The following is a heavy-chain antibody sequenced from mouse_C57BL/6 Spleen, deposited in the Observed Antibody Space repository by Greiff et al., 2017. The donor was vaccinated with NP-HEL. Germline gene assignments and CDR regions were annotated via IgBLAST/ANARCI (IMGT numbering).Heavy chain of an antibody. Sequence: EVHLVESGGGLVKPGGSLKLSCAASGFTFSDYGMHWVRQAPEKGLEWVAYISSGSSTIYYADTVKGRFTISRDNAKNTLFLQMTSLRSEDTAMYYCARDDYDEGYAMDYWGQGTSVTVSS. J-gene: IGHJ4*01. D-gene: IGHD2-4*01. CDR2: ISSGSSTI. V-gene: IGHV5-17*01. CDR1: GFTFSDYG. CDR3: ARDDYDEGYAMDY.